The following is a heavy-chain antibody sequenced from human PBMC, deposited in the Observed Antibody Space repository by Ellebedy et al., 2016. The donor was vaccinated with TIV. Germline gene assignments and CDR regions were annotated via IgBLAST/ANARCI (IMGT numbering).Heavy chain of an antibody. CDR3: ARDGNQLDY. CDR1: GFIFSSYY. D-gene: IGHD1-1*01. J-gene: IGHJ4*02. V-gene: IGHV3-48*02. Sequence: PGGSLRLSCVASGFIFSSYYMTWVLQAPGKCQEWLSYISGRGGMMDHADSVKGLFTISRDNAKNLLYLQMNRLRDEDTAVYYCARDGNQLDYWGQGTLVIVSS. CDR2: ISGRGGMM.